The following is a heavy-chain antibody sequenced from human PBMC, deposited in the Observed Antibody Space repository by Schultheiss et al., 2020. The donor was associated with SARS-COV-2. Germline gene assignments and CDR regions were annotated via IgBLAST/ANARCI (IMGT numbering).Heavy chain of an antibody. D-gene: IGHD3-10*01. J-gene: IGHJ6*02. CDR3: QVEWFGLPYYGMDV. CDR1: GFTFSSYS. CDR2: ITGSSSYI. Sequence: GGSLRLSCAASGFTFSSYSMNWVRQAPGKGLEWVSSITGSSSYIYYADSVKGRFTISRDNAKNTLYLQMNSLRAEDTAVYYCQVEWFGLPYYGMDVWGQGTTVTVSS. V-gene: IGHV3-21*01.